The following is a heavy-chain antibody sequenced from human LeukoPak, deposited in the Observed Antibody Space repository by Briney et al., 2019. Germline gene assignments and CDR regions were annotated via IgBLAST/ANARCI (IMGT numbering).Heavy chain of an antibody. D-gene: IGHD3-10*01. CDR3: AKEQRPRYGSGSSYALDN. Sequence: GGSLRLSCAASGFTFSSYAMSWVRQAPGKGLEWVSDIGGSGISTNYADSVKGRFTISRDNSENTLYLQMNSLRAEDTAVYYCAKEQRPRYGSGSSYALDNWGQGTMVTVSS. J-gene: IGHJ3*02. CDR2: IGGSGIST. CDR1: GFTFSSYA. V-gene: IGHV3-23*01.